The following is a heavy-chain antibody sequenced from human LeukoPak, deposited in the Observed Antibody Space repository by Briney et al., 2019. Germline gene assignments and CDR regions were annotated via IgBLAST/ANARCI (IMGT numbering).Heavy chain of an antibody. CDR1: GFTFSKHS. CDR3: ARISGGSCYSGRFICPNHFDY. V-gene: IGHV3-23*01. D-gene: IGHD2-15*01. J-gene: IGHJ4*02. Sequence: GGSLRLSCAASGFTFSKHSMSWVRQAPGKELEWVSAISGSGGSTYYADSVKGRFTISRDNSKNTLYLQMNSLRAEDTGLYYCARISGGSCYSGRFICPNHFDYWGQGTLVTVSS. CDR2: ISGSGGST.